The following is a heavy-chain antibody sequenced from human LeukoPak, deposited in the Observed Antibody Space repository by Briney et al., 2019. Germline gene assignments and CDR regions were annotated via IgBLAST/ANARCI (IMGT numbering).Heavy chain of an antibody. D-gene: IGHD2-15*01. Sequence: ASVKVSCKASGYTFTSYGISWVRQAPGQGLEWMGWISAYNGNTNYAQKLQGRVTMTTDTSTSTAYMELRSLRSDDTAVYYCARESMGRRYCSGGSCHSGPGDYYYYGMDVWGKGTTVTVSS. CDR3: ARESMGRRYCSGGSCHSGPGDYYYYGMDV. CDR1: GYTFTSYG. CDR2: ISAYNGNT. V-gene: IGHV1-18*04. J-gene: IGHJ6*04.